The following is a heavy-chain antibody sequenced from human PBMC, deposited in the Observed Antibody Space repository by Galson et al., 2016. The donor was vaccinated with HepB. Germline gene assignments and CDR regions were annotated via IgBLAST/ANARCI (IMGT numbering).Heavy chain of an antibody. CDR1: GFSFSNSG. D-gene: IGHD3-16*01. CDR3: GKHGGFDY. V-gene: IGHV3-23*01. Sequence: SLRLSCAASGFSFSNSGMSWVRQAPGRGLEWVPGITRRGDSTHYADFVKGRFTISRDNSKNTRYLYMNNLTAGDTAIYYCGKHGGFDYWGQGTLVTVSS. J-gene: IGHJ4*02. CDR2: ITRRGDST.